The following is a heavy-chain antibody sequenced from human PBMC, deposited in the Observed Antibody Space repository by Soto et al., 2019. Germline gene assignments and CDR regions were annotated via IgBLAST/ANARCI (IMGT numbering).Heavy chain of an antibody. V-gene: IGHV3-33*01. CDR1: GFTFSSYG. CDR3: ARDDPPTLVAATVYYYYGMDV. Sequence: PGGSLRLSCAASGFTFSSYGMHWVRQAPGKGLEWVAVIWYDGSNKYYADSVKGRFTISRDNSKNTLYLQMNSLRAEDTAVYYCARDDPPTLVAATVYYYYGMDVWGQGTTVTVSS. D-gene: IGHD2-15*01. J-gene: IGHJ6*02. CDR2: IWYDGSNK.